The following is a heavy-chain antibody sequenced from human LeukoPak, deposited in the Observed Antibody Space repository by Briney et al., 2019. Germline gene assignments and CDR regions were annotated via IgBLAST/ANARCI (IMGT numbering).Heavy chain of an antibody. CDR2: ITGSGGST. D-gene: IGHD3-22*01. CDR1: GFTFSSYA. CDR3: AKDLKYYYDSSGYYFDY. V-gene: IGHV3-23*01. J-gene: IGHJ4*02. Sequence: GGSLRLSCAASGFTFSSYAMSWVRQAPGKGLEWVSAITGSGGSTYYADSVKGRFTTSRDNPKNTLYLQMNSLRAEDTAVYYCAKDLKYYYDSSGYYFDYWGQGTLVTVSS.